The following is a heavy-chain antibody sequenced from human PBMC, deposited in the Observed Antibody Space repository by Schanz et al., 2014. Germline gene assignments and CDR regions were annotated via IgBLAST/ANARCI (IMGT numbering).Heavy chain of an antibody. CDR2: INHGGST. V-gene: IGHV4-34*01. Sequence: QVQLQQWGAGLLKPSETLSLTCAVYGGSFSGYYWSWIRQPPGKGLEWIAEINHGGSTNYNPSLKSRVTISVDTAKNHFSLKVRSVTAADTAVYYCARDSLRGATGGYGMDVWGQGTTVTVSS. J-gene: IGHJ6*02. D-gene: IGHD2-8*02. CDR3: ARDSLRGATGGYGMDV. CDR1: GGSFSGYY.